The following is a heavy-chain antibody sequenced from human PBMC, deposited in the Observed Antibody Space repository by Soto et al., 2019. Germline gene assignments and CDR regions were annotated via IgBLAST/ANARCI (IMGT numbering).Heavy chain of an antibody. CDR1: GGPSRGYY. V-gene: IGHV4-59*01. CDR2: IYYTGTT. Sequence: SQTLPLTLTVSGGPSRGYYWNWIRQPPGKGLEWIGYIYYTGTTKYNPSLKRRVTISVDTSKNQVSLKLNSVTAADKAVYYCARSIDFDSWGQGTLVTVSS. CDR3: ARSIDFDS. J-gene: IGHJ4*02.